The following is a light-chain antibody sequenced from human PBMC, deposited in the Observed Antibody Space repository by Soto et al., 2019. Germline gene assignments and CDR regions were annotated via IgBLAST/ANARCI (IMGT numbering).Light chain of an antibody. J-gene: IGKJ1*01. V-gene: IGKV1-39*01. CDR1: QDINKN. Sequence: DIPMTESPSALAASVGDRVTSICQASQDINKNLIWYQQKSGSAPRLLIYEASGLQSGVPSRFSGSGSGTHFVLTISNFQPEDSATYFCQQTYTNPQTFGQGTKVDIK. CDR3: QQTYTNPQT. CDR2: EAS.